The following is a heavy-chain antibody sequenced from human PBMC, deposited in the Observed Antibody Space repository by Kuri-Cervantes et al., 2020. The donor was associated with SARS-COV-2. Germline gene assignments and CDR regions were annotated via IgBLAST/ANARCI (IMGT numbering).Heavy chain of an antibody. CDR3: ISSSGWYGGVYFDY. CDR2: ISGSGGST. V-gene: IGHV3-23*01. J-gene: IGHJ4*02. Sequence: GESLKISCAASGFTFNTYAMSWVRQAPGKGLEWVSAISGSGGSTYYADSVKGRFTISRDNSKNTLYLQMNSLKTEDTAVYYCISSSGWYGGVYFDYWGQGTLVTVSS. CDR1: GFTFNTYA. D-gene: IGHD6-19*01.